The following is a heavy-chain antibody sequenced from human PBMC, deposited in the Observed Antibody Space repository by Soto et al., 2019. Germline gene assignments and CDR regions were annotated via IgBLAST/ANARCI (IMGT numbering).Heavy chain of an antibody. CDR2: IKEDGSEK. D-gene: IGHD3-10*01. CDR3: ARADYYGDTGSY. Sequence: PGGSLRLSCAASGFTFSTSWMSWVHQAPGKGLEWVANIKEDGSEKYYVDSVKGRFTISRDHAKNSLYLQMNSLGADDTAVYYRARADYYGDTGSYWGQGTLVTVSS. J-gene: IGHJ4*02. CDR1: GFTFSTSW. V-gene: IGHV3-7*01.